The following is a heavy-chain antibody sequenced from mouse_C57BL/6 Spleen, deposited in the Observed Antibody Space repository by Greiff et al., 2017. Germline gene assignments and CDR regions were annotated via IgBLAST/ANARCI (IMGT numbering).Heavy chain of an antibody. CDR1: GYTFTSYW. V-gene: IGHV1-50*01. Sequence: QVQLQQSGAELVKPGASVKLSCKASGYTFTSYWMQWVKQRPGQGLEWIGEIDPSDSYTNYNQKFKGKATLTVDTSSSTAYMQLSSLTSEDSAVYYCARRGGSSYAWFAYWGQGTLVTVSA. CDR2: IDPSDSYT. CDR3: ARRGGSSYAWFAY. D-gene: IGHD1-1*01. J-gene: IGHJ3*01.